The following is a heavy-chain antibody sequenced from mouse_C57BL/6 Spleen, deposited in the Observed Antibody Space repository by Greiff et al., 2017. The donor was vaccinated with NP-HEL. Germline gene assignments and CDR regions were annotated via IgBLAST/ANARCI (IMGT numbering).Heavy chain of an antibody. CDR2: IDPETGGT. CDR3: TVDSSGISFMDY. V-gene: IGHV1-15*01. J-gene: IGHJ4*01. Sequence: VQLQQSGAELVRPGASVTLSCKASGYTFTDYEMHWVKQTPVHGLEWIGAIDPETGGTAYNQKFKGKAILTADKSSSTAYMELRSLTSEDSAVYYCTVDSSGISFMDYWGQGTSVTVSS. D-gene: IGHD3-2*01. CDR1: GYTFTDYE.